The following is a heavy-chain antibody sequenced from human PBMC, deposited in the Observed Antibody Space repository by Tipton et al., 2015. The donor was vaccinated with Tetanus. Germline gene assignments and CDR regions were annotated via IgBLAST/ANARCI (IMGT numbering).Heavy chain of an antibody. CDR1: GASFSSGDYY. J-gene: IGHJ4*02. CDR3: ARVACSSTSCYSHYFDY. D-gene: IGHD2-2*01. Sequence: TLSLTCTVSGASFSSGDYYWSWIHKPPGKDLEWIGYIYQTGTTYYNPSLKGRVTISMDRSNTQFSLRLDSLTAADTAVYYCARVACSSTSCYSHYFDYWGPGSLVTVPS. V-gene: IGHV4-30-4*01. CDR2: IYQTGTT.